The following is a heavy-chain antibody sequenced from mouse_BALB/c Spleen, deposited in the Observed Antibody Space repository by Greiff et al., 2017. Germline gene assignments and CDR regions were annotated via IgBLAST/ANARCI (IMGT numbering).Heavy chain of an antibody. V-gene: IGHV5-6-5*01. J-gene: IGHJ3*01. CDR3: AREGVRQWFAY. CDR2: ISSGGST. Sequence: DVKLVESGGGLVKPGGSLKLSCAASGFTFSSYAMSWVRQTPEKRLEWVASISSGGSTYYPDSVKGRFTISRDNARNILYLQMSSLRSEDTAMYYCAREGVRQWFAYWGQGTLVTVSA. CDR1: GFTFSSYA. D-gene: IGHD2-14*01.